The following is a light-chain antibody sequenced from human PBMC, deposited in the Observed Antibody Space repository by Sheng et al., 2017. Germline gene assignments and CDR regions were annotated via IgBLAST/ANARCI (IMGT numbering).Light chain of an antibody. Sequence: DIQMTQSPSSLSASIGDRVTITCRASQSITTYLNWYQQKPGGAPKLLIHSASTLQSAVPSRFSGSGSGTDFTLTIATLQPDDFGTYYCQQSSSLPYTFGRGTNLQIE. CDR2: SAS. CDR1: QSITTY. J-gene: IGKJ2*01. CDR3: QQSSSLPYT. V-gene: IGKV1-39*01.